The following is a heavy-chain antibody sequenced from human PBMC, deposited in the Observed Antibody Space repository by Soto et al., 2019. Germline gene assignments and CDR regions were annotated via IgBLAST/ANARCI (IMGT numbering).Heavy chain of an antibody. Sequence: QLQLQESGPGLVKPSETLSLTCTVSGGSISSGSYYWGWIRQPPGKGLEWIGSIYYSGTTYYNPSLKSRVTISIDTSKNQFSLKLNSVTAADTAVYYCARPYSSGWNPGGPFDYWGQGTLVTVSS. J-gene: IGHJ4*02. CDR2: IYYSGTT. CDR3: ARPYSSGWNPGGPFDY. D-gene: IGHD6-19*01. CDR1: GGSISSGSYY. V-gene: IGHV4-39*01.